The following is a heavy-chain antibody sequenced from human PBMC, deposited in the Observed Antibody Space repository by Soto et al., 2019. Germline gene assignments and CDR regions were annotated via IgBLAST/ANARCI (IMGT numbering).Heavy chain of an antibody. CDR2: ISSSSSYI. V-gene: IGHV3-21*01. D-gene: IGHD2-2*03. CDR3: ASMDGYCSSTSCYPHWFDP. J-gene: IGHJ5*02. Sequence: GGSLRLSCAASGFTFSSYSMNWVRQAPGKGLEWVSSISSSSSYIYYADSVKGRFTISRDNAKNSLYLQMNSLRAEDTAVYYCASMDGYCSSTSCYPHWFDPWGQGTLFTVSS. CDR1: GFTFSSYS.